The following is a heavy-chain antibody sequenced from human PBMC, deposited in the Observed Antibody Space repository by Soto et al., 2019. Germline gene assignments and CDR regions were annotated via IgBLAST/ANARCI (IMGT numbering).Heavy chain of an antibody. Sequence: VEALKISCKGSGYSFTSYWISWVRQMPGKGLEWMGRIDPSDSYTNYSPSFQGHVTISADKSISTAYLQWSSLKASDTAMYYCASYYDSSGPFDYWGQGTLVTVSS. CDR1: GYSFTSYW. D-gene: IGHD3-22*01. J-gene: IGHJ4*02. V-gene: IGHV5-10-1*01. CDR3: ASYYDSSGPFDY. CDR2: IDPSDSYT.